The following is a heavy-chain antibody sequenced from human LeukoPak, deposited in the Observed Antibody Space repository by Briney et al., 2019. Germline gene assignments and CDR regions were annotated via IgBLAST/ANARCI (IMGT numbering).Heavy chain of an antibody. Sequence: ASETLSLTCTVSGGSISSYYWSWIRQPAGKGLEWIGRIYTSGSTNYNPSLKSRVTMSVDTSKNQFSLKLSSVTAADTAVYYCAREDVDTAMVYFDYWGQGTLVAVSS. J-gene: IGHJ4*02. V-gene: IGHV4-4*07. CDR2: IYTSGST. D-gene: IGHD5-18*01. CDR1: GGSISSYY. CDR3: AREDVDTAMVYFDY.